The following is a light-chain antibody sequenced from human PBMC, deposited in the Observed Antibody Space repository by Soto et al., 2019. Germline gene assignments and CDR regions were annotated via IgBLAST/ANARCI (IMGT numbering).Light chain of an antibody. CDR1: SSDVGAYNY. CDR2: DVS. Sequence: QSALTQPASVSGSPGQSITISCTGTSSDVGAYNYVSWYQQHPGKAPKLMIYDVSNRPSGVSNRFSGSKSGNTASLTISGLQAEDEADYYCSSYTRSSTWVFGGGTKLTVL. CDR3: SSYTRSSTWV. V-gene: IGLV2-14*01. J-gene: IGLJ3*02.